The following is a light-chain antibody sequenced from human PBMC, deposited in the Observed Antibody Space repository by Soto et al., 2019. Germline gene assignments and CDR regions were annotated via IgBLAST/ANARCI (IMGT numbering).Light chain of an antibody. Sequence: NFMLTQPHSVSESPGKTVTISCTRSSGSIASFYVQWYQQRPGRAPTSLIYEDNQRPSGVPDRFSGSKSGTSASLAISGLQSEDEADYYCAAWDDSLNASYVFGTGTKLTVL. CDR3: AAWDDSLNASYV. J-gene: IGLJ1*01. V-gene: IGLV6-57*04. CDR1: SGSIASFY. CDR2: EDN.